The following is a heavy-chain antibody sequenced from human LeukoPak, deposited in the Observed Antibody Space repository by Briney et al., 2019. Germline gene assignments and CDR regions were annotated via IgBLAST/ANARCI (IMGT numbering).Heavy chain of an antibody. CDR1: GFTFSSYG. Sequence: PGGSLRLSCAASGFTFSSYGMHWVRQAPGKGLEWVAVIWYDGSNKYYADSVKGRFTISRDNSKNTLYLQMNSLRAEDTAVYYCARESRPVAAAGNPPFYWGQGTLVTVSS. V-gene: IGHV3-33*01. CDR2: IWYDGSNK. D-gene: IGHD6-13*01. J-gene: IGHJ4*02. CDR3: ARESRPVAAAGNPPFY.